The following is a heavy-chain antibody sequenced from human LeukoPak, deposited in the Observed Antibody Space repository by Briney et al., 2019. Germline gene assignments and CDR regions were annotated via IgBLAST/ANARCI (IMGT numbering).Heavy chain of an antibody. Sequence: GGSLRLSCAASGLTFSSNGMHWVRQAPGKGLEWVAVISYDESNKYYADSVKGRFTVSRDNSKNTLYLQLNSLKTGDTAVYYCAKERDWGFDYWGQGTLVTVPS. D-gene: IGHD3-16*01. CDR2: ISYDESNK. V-gene: IGHV3-30*18. CDR1: GLTFSSNG. CDR3: AKERDWGFDY. J-gene: IGHJ4*02.